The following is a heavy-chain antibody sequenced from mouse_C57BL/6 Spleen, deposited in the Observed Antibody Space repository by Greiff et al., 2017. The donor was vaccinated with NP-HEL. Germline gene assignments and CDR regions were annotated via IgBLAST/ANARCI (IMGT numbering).Heavy chain of an antibody. CDR2: IDPEDGET. CDR1: GFNIKDYY. V-gene: IGHV14-2*01. Sequence: EVQLQQSGAELVKPGASVKLSCTASGFNIKDYYMHWVKQRTEQGLEWIGRIDPEDGETKYAPKFQGKAPITADTSSKQAYLQLSSLTSEDAAVYYCARSLDGYHWYFDVWGTGTTVTVSS. CDR3: ARSLDGYHWYFDV. D-gene: IGHD2-3*01. J-gene: IGHJ1*03.